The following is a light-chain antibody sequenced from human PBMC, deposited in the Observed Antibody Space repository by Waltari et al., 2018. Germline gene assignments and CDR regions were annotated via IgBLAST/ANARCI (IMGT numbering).Light chain of an antibody. J-gene: IGLJ1*01. CDR2: KNN. CDR3: ASWHDSLSGPV. CDR1: SSALGGNF. Sequence: QSLLTQPPSASGTPGQRVTISCSGSSSALGGNFVDWYQQLPGTAPRLLIYKNNQRPSGVPDQFSASKSGTSASLAISGLRSEDEADYYCASWHDSLSGPVFGTGTRVTVL. V-gene: IGLV1-47*01.